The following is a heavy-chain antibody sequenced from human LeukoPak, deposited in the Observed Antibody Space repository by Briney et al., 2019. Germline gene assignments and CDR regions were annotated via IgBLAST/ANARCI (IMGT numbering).Heavy chain of an antibody. CDR1: GYSFTSYW. CDR3: AIRADDSYYYYGMDV. V-gene: IGHV5-51*01. CDR2: IYPGDSDT. Sequence: GESLQISCKGSGYSFTSYWIGWVRQMPGKGLERMGIIYPGDSDTRYSPSFQGQVTISADKSISTAYLQWSSLKASDTAMYYCAIRADDSYYYYGMDVWGQGTTVTVSS. J-gene: IGHJ6*02.